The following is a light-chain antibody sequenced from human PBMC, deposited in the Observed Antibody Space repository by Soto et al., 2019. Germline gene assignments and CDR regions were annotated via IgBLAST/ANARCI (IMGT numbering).Light chain of an antibody. CDR3: QQYGSSPDT. CDR2: GAS. Sequence: EIVLTQSPGTLSLSPGDRATLSCRASQSVSNIYFAWYQQKPGQAPRLLIYGASSRATGIPDRFSGSGSGTDFTLTISRLEPEDFAVYYCQQYGSSPDTFGQGTKLEIK. J-gene: IGKJ2*01. CDR1: QSVSNIY. V-gene: IGKV3-20*01.